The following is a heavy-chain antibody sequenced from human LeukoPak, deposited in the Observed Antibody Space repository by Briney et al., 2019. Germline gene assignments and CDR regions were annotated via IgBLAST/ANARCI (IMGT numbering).Heavy chain of an antibody. CDR3: ARSVDYGDYYSRPYYFDY. Sequence: GGSLRLSCAASGFTFSSYWMSWVRQAPGKGLEWVANIKQDGSEKYYVDSVKGRFTISRDNAKNSLYLQMNSLRAEDTAVYYCARSVDYGDYYSRPYYFDYWGQGTLVTVSS. J-gene: IGHJ4*02. V-gene: IGHV3-7*01. D-gene: IGHD4-17*01. CDR1: GFTFSSYW. CDR2: IKQDGSEK.